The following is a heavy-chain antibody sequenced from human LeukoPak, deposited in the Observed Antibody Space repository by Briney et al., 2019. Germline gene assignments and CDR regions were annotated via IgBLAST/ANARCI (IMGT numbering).Heavy chain of an antibody. V-gene: IGHV4-61*01. CDR2: IYYSGST. Sequence: PSETLSLTCTVSGGSVSSGSYYWSWIRQPPGKGLEWIGYIYYSGSTNYNPSLKSRVTISVDTSKNQFSLKLSSVTAADTAVYYCARAEYNYGSGSYANNWFDPWGQGTLVTVSS. J-gene: IGHJ5*02. CDR1: GGSVSSGSYY. D-gene: IGHD3-10*01. CDR3: ARAEYNYGSGSYANNWFDP.